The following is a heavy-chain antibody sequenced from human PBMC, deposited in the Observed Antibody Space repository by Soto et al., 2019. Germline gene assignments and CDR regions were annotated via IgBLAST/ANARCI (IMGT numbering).Heavy chain of an antibody. CDR2: ISAYNGNT. CDR1: GYTFASYG. D-gene: IGHD2-2*01. Sequence: SVKVSCKASGYTFASYGISWVRQAPGQGLEWMGWISAYNGNTNYAQKFQGRVTMTTDTFTRTAYMEVRSLRSDDTAVYYCAREGTCSSTSCPTYFSFGMDVWG. J-gene: IGHJ6*02. CDR3: AREGTCSSTSCPTYFSFGMDV. V-gene: IGHV1-18*01.